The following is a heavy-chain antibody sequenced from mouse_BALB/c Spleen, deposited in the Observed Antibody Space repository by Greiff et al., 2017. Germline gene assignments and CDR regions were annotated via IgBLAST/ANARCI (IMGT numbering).Heavy chain of an antibody. D-gene: IGHD1-1*01. J-gene: IGHJ2*01. CDR3: AREGGGSSYVQFDY. CDR2: INPSSGYT. CDR1: GYTFTSYT. V-gene: IGHV1-4*01. Sequence: VQLQQSGAELARPGASVKMSCKASGYTFTSYTMHWVKQRPGQGLEWIGDINPSSGYTNYNQKFKDKATLTADKSSSTAYMQLSSLTSEDSAVYDCAREGGGSSYVQFDYWGQGTTRTVSA.